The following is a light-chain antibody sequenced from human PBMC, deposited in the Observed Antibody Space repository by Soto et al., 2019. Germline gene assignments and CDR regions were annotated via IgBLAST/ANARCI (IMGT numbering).Light chain of an antibody. Sequence: DIQMTQSPSTLSASVGARVPITCRASQNNCYWLAWYQQKPGKAPNLLIYAASSLETGVPSRFSGSGSGTEFTLSISSLQPDDSASYYCQQYNSYSKTFGQGTKVDIK. CDR2: AAS. CDR1: QNNCYW. V-gene: IGKV1-5*01. CDR3: QQYNSYSKT. J-gene: IGKJ1*01.